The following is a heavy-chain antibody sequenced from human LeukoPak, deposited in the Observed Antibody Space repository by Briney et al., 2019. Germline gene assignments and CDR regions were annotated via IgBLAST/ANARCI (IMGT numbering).Heavy chain of an antibody. V-gene: IGHV4-39*07. CDR1: GGSVSTSDYY. CDR3: ARVFDF. J-gene: IGHJ4*02. Sequence: TSETLSLTCTVSGGSVSTSDYYWGWIRQSPVKGLEWIGDVFYTGKTNYHPSVRGRAIISIDTSKSQFSLKLPYVTAADSAVYYCARVFDFWGQGTLVTVSS. CDR2: VFYTGKT.